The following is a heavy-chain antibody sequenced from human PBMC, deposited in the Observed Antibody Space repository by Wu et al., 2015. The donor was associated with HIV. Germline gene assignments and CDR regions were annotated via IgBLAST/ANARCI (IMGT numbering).Heavy chain of an antibody. CDR2: IVVGSGNT. V-gene: IGHV1-58*02. D-gene: IGHD5-12*01. CDR3: AFGQAPTISDYYYMDV. J-gene: IGHJ6*03. Sequence: QMQLVQSGPEVKKPGTSVKVSCKASGLPFINSAMQWVRQARGQRLEWLGWIVVGSGNTNYAQKFQERVTMTGDTSISTAYMELRRLRFDDTAVYYCAFGQAPTISDYYYMDVWGKGTTITVSS. CDR1: GLPFINSA.